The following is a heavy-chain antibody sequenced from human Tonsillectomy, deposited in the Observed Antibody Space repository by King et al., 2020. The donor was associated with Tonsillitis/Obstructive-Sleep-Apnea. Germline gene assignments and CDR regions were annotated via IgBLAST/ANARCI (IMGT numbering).Heavy chain of an antibody. D-gene: IGHD3-3*01. Sequence: QLQESGPGLVKPSETLSLTCTVSVGSISSSSYYWGWIRQPPGKGLEWVGSIYYSGSTYYNPSLKSRVTISVDTSKNQFSLKLSSVTAADTAVYYCARHYTSATLRFLEWFEWGQGTLVTVSS. V-gene: IGHV4-39*01. CDR1: VGSISSSSYY. CDR3: ARHYTSATLRFLEWFE. CDR2: IYYSGST. J-gene: IGHJ4*02.